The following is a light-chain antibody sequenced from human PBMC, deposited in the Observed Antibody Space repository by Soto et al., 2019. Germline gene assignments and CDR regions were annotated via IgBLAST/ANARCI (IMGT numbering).Light chain of an antibody. CDR2: AAS. CDR3: QQADSLPLVT. Sequence: IQMSQSPSSVSATVGDRVTITCRASQDISTWLAWYQQKPGKAPKLLIYAASSLFSGVPSRFSGSGSGTDFTLTISSLQPEDVATYYCQQADSLPLVTFGQGRLLEIK. J-gene: IGKJ5*01. CDR1: QDISTW. V-gene: IGKV1-12*01.